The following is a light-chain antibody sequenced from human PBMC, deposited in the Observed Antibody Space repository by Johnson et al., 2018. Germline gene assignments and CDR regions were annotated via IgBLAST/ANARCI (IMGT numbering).Light chain of an antibody. J-gene: IGLJ1*01. CDR3: GTWDSSLSAGNV. CDR2: ENN. V-gene: IGLV1-51*02. CDR1: SSNIGNNY. Sequence: QSVLTQPPSVSAAPGQKVTISCSGSSSNIGNNYVSWYQQLPGTAPKLLIYENNKRPSGIPDRFSGSKSGTSATLRLTGLQTVDEADYYCGTWDSSLSAGNVFGTGTKVTVL.